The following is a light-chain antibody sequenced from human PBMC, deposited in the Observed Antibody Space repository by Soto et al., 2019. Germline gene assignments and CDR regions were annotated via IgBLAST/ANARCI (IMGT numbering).Light chain of an antibody. CDR3: GTWDSSLSAVV. Sequence: QSVLTQPPSVSAAPGQKVTISCSGSSSNIGNNYVSWYQHLPGTAPKLVIYDNDKRPSGIRDRFSGSKSGTSATLGITGLQTGDEADYYCGTWDSSLSAVVFGGGTKLTVL. CDR2: DND. V-gene: IGLV1-51*01. CDR1: SSNIGNNY. J-gene: IGLJ2*01.